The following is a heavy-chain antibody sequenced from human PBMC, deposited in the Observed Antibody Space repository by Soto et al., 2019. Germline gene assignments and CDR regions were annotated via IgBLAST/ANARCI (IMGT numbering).Heavy chain of an antibody. CDR2: ISSSSSYI. J-gene: IGHJ6*02. V-gene: IGHV3-21*01. Sequence: GGSLRLSCAASGFTFSSYSMNWFRQAPGKGLEWVSSISSSSSYIYYADSVKGRFTISRDNAKNSLYLQMNSLRAEDTAVYYCARTLPYYDFWSGYYTLLFPDYGMDVWGQGTTVTVSS. CDR3: ARTLPYYDFWSGYYTLLFPDYGMDV. CDR1: GFTFSSYS. D-gene: IGHD3-3*01.